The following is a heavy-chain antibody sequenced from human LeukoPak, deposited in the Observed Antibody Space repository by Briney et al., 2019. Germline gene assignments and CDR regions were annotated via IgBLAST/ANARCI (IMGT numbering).Heavy chain of an antibody. Sequence: GGSLRLSCAASGFTFSSYSMNWVRQAPGKGLEWVSSISSSSSYIYYADSVKGQFTISRDNAKNSLYLQMNSLRAEDTAVYYCARDPRGKVGATVGLWGQGTLVTVSS. D-gene: IGHD1-26*01. J-gene: IGHJ4*02. CDR3: ARDPRGKVGATVGL. V-gene: IGHV3-21*01. CDR1: GFTFSSYS. CDR2: ISSSSSYI.